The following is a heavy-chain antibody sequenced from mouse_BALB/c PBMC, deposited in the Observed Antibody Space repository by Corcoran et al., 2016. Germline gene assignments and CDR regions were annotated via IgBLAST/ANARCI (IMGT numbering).Heavy chain of an antibody. V-gene: IGHV3-6*02. CDR2: ISYDGSN. Sequence: DVQLQESGPGLVKPSQSLSLTCSVTGYSITSGYYWNWIRQFPGNKLEWMGYISYDGSNNYHPSLKNRSSITRDTSKNQLFRKLNSVTTEDTATYYCARDRDFDYWGQGTTLTVSS. CDR1: GYSITSGYY. J-gene: IGHJ2*01. CDR3: ARDRDFDY.